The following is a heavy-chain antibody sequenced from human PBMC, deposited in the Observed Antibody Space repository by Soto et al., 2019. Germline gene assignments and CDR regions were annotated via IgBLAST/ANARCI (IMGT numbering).Heavy chain of an antibody. J-gene: IGHJ5*02. CDR3: ARDAGDPAAAGLHNWFDP. CDR2: ISAYNGNT. CDR1: GYTFTSYG. D-gene: IGHD6-13*01. V-gene: IGHV1-18*01. Sequence: GASVKVSCKASGYTFTSYGISWVRQAPGQGLEWMAWISAYNGNTNYAQKLQGRVTMTTDTSTSAAYMELRSLRSDDTAVYYCARDAGDPAAAGLHNWFDPWGQGTLVTVSS.